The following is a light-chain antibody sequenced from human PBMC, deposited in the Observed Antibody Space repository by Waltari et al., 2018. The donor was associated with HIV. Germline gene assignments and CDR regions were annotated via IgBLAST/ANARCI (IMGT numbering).Light chain of an antibody. J-gene: IGLJ2*01. CDR3: WSYAGSNNPVV. CDR2: EVS. V-gene: IGLV2-8*01. Sequence: QSALTQPPSPSGPPGQPVPISCTGPSSDVGDYNYVSCYQPHLGKAPKLMIYEVSTRPSGGPARFSGSKSGNTASLTVSGLQAEDEAEYYCWSYAGSNNPVVFGGGTKLTVL. CDR1: SSDVGDYNY.